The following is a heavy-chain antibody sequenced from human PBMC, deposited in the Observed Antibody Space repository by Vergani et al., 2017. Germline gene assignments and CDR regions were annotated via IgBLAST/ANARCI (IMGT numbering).Heavy chain of an antibody. CDR1: GGTFSSYA. CDR2: IIPIFGTA. J-gene: IGHJ2*01. Sequence: QVQLVQSGAEVKKPGSSVKVSCKAPGGTFSSYAISWVRQAPGQGLEWMGGIIPIFGTANYAQKFQGRVTITADESTSTAYMELSSLRSEDTAVYYCARGGVPIVVVPAARRYFDLWGRGTLVTVSS. CDR3: ARGGVPIVVVPAARRYFDL. D-gene: IGHD2-2*01. V-gene: IGHV1-69*01.